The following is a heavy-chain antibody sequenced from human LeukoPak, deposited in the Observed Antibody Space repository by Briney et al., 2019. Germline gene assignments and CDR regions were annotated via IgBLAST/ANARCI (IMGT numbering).Heavy chain of an antibody. V-gene: IGHV1-2*02. CDR2: INPNSGGT. Sequence: GESLKISCKGSGYTFTGYYMHWVRQAPGQGLEWMGWINPNSGGTNYAQKFQGRVTMTRDTSISTACMELSRLRSDDTAVYYCARSGSDYWGQGTLVTVSS. CDR3: ARSGSDY. J-gene: IGHJ4*02. CDR1: GYTFTGYY.